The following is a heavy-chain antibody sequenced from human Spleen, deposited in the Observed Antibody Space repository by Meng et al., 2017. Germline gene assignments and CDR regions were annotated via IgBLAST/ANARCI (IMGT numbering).Heavy chain of an antibody. CDR3: ARDRFRYYYDSSGSPFDI. J-gene: IGHJ3*02. CDR2: IYHSGST. CDR1: GYSISSGYY. V-gene: IGHV4-38-2*02. D-gene: IGHD3-22*01. Sequence: SETLSLTCTVSGYSISSGYYWGWIRQPPGKGLEWIGSIYHSGSTYYNPSLKSRVTISVDTSKNQFSLKLSSVTAADTAVYYCARDRFRYYYDSSGSPFDIWGQGTMVTVSS.